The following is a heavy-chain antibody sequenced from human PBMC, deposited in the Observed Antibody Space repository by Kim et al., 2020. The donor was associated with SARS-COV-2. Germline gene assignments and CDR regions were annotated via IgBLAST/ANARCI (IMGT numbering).Heavy chain of an antibody. D-gene: IGHD2-21*01. Sequence: YSQKFQGRVTITRDTSASTAYMELSSLRSEDTAVYYCARGGTLWWSDFDYWGQGTLVTVSS. CDR3: ARGGTLWWSDFDY. V-gene: IGHV1-3*01. J-gene: IGHJ4*02.